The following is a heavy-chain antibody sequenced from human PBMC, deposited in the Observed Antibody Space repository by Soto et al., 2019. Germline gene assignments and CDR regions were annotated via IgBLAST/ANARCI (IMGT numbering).Heavy chain of an antibody. CDR3: ARSPGYYFDY. CDR1: GGSIGSGGYY. J-gene: IGHJ4*02. CDR2: IYYSGIT. V-gene: IGHV4-31*03. Sequence: PSETLSLTCTVSGGSIGSGGYYWSWIRQHPGKGLEWIGYIYYSGITYYNPSLKSRVTISVDTSKNQFSLKLSSVTAADTAVYYCARSPGYYFDYWGQGTLVPVYS.